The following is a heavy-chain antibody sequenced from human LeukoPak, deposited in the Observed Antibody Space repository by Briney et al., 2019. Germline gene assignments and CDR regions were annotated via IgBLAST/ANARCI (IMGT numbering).Heavy chain of an antibody. V-gene: IGHV3-66*01. CDR2: IYSGGST. CDR3: ASGMLYYYYGMDV. J-gene: IGHJ6*02. Sequence: GGSLRLSCAASGFTVSSNYMSWVRQAPGKGLEWVSVIYSGGSTYYADSVKGRFTISRDNSKSTLYLQMNSLRAEDTAVYYCASGMLYYYYGMDVWGQGTTVTVSS. D-gene: IGHD1-1*01. CDR1: GFTVSSNY.